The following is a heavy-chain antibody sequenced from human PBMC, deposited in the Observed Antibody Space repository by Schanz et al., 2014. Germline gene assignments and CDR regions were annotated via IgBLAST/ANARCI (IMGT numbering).Heavy chain of an antibody. J-gene: IGHJ6*03. V-gene: IGHV3-33*01. CDR3: ARDHQWLARYYMDV. Sequence: VHLVESGGGVVQPGRSLRLSCAASGFTFSNHGMHWVRQSPGKGLEWVALIWYDGSNEYYADSVKGRFTISRDNPKKTLYLQMNSLRAEDTAVYYCARDHQWLARYYMDVWGKGTTVTVSS. D-gene: IGHD6-19*01. CDR2: IWYDGSNE. CDR1: GFTFSNHG.